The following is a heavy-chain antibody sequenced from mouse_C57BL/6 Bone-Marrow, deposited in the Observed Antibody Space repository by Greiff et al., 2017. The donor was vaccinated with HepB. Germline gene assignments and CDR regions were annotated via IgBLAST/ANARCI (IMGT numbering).Heavy chain of an antibody. J-gene: IGHJ3*01. CDR1: GYAFTNYL. Sequence: VNVVESGAELVRPGTSVKVSCKASGYAFTNYLIEWVKQRPGQGLEWIGVINPGSGGTNYNEKFKGKATLTADKSSSTAYMQLSSLTSEDSAVYFWARGDDYDEAGAWFAYWGQGTLVTVSA. CDR2: INPGSGGT. V-gene: IGHV1-54*01. D-gene: IGHD2-4*01. CDR3: ARGDDYDEAGAWFAY.